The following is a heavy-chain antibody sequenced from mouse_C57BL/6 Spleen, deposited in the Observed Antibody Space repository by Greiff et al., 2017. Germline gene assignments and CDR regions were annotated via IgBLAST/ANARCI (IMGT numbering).Heavy chain of an antibody. D-gene: IGHD1-1*01. CDR1: GYAFSSYW. CDR2: IYPGDGDT. V-gene: IGHV1-80*01. J-gene: IGHJ2*01. Sequence: VQLHQSGAELVMPGASVQISCKASGYAFSSYWMNWVKQRPGKGLEWIGQIYPGDGDTNYNGKFKGKATLTADKSSSTAYMQLSSLTSEDSAVYFCARWGTTVVDYWGQGTPLTVSS. CDR3: ARWGTTVVDY.